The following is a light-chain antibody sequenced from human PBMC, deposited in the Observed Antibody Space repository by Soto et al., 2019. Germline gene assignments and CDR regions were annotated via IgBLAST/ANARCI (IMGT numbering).Light chain of an antibody. J-gene: IGLJ1*01. CDR3: CSYAGSYSYV. CDR2: DVT. Sequence: QSALTQPRSVSGSPGQSVTISCTGTSSDAGGHNYVSWYQQHPGKAPKLMIFDVTKRPSGVPDRFSGSKSGNTASLTISGLQAEDEANYYCCSYAGSYSYVFGTGTKVTVL. CDR1: SSDAGGHNY. V-gene: IGLV2-11*01.